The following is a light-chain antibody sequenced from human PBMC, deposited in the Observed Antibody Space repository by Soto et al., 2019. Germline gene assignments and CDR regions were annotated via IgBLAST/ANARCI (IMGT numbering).Light chain of an antibody. CDR3: LLLYPGARV. Sequence: QAVVTQEPSLTVSPGGTVTLTCGSSTGAVTSGHYPYWFQQKPGQAPRTMIYDTSNKPSGAPDRFSGSLRGVNAALTLSGAQPEEEDDYCGLLLYPGARVFGGGTKLTVL. CDR1: TGAVTSGHY. CDR2: DTS. J-gene: IGLJ2*01. V-gene: IGLV7-46*01.